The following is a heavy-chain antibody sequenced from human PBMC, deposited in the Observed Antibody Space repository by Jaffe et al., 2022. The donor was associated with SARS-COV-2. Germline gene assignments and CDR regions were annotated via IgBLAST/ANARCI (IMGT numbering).Heavy chain of an antibody. V-gene: IGHV4-4*02. J-gene: IGHJ6*02. CDR1: GGSISSSNW. CDR3: ARSGITIFGVVPAYYYGMDV. D-gene: IGHD3-3*01. CDR2: IYHSGST. Sequence: QVQLQESGPGLVKPSGTLSLTCAVSGGSISSSNWWSWVRQPPGKGLEWIGEIYHSGSTNYNPSLKSRVTISVDKSKNQFSLKLSSVTAADTAVYYCARSGITIFGVVPAYYYGMDVWGQGTTVTVSS.